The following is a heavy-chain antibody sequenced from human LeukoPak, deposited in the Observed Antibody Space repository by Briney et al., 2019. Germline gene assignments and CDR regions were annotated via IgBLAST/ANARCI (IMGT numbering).Heavy chain of an antibody. CDR1: GYTFTGDY. D-gene: IGHD5-18*01. J-gene: IGHJ4*02. CDR2: INPISCDT. V-gene: IGHV1-2*02. Sequence: ASVKVSCKASGYTFTGDYMHWVPQAPGQGLVLMRCINPISCDTIYAHIFEGRVTMTSDTSNTTAYMELSRLRSDDTAAYYCARGGGYSHTYVGYWGQGTLVTVSS. CDR3: ARGGGYSHTYVGY.